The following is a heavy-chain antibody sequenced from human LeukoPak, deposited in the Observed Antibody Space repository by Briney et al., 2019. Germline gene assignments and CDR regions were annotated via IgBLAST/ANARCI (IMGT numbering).Heavy chain of an antibody. D-gene: IGHD1-26*01. CDR1: GFTFSSYA. V-gene: IGHV3-23*01. Sequence: PGGSLRLSCAASGFTFSSYAMSWVRQAPGKGLGWVSAISGSGGSTYYADSVKGRFTISRDNSKNTLYLQMNSLRAEDTAVYYCAKDVWELPPTSHFDYWGQGTLVTVSS. CDR3: AKDVWELPPTSHFDY. CDR2: ISGSGGST. J-gene: IGHJ4*02.